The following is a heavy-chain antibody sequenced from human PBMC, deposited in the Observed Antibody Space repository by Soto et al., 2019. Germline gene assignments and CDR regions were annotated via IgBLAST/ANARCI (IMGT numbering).Heavy chain of an antibody. CDR2: IYYLGNT. D-gene: IGHD3-3*01. CDR1: GGSISSGSSY. V-gene: IGHV4-39*07. Sequence: PSETLSLTCTVSGGSISSGSSYWGWIRQPPGKGLEWIGSIYYLGNTYYNPSLKSRVTISVDTSKNQFSLKLSSVTAADTAVYYCARNPECPCAPDVWGQGTTVTVSS. CDR3: ARNPECPCAPDV. J-gene: IGHJ6*02.